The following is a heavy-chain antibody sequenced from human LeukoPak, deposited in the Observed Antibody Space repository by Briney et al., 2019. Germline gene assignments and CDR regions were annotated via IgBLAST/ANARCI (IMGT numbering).Heavy chain of an antibody. Sequence: GSSVKVSCKASGGTFSSYAISWVRQAPGQGLEWMGRIIPIFGIANYAQKFQGRVTITADKSTSTAYMELSSLRSEDTAVYYCARDPHIVVVTADYYGMDVWGQGTMVTVSS. V-gene: IGHV1-69*04. J-gene: IGHJ6*02. CDR2: IIPIFGIA. CDR3: ARDPHIVVVTADYYGMDV. CDR1: GGTFSSYA. D-gene: IGHD2-21*02.